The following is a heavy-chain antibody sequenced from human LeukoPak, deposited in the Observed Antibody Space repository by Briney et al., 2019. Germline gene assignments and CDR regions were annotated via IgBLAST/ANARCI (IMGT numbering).Heavy chain of an antibody. CDR3: ARDASRIAVAGCLEY. Sequence: GGSLRLSCAASGFTFSSYAMSWVRQAPGKGLEWVSAISDSGGSTYYTDSVKGRFTISRDNSKNTLYLQMNSLRAEDTAVYYCARDASRIAVAGCLEYWGQGTLVTVSS. J-gene: IGHJ4*02. D-gene: IGHD6-19*01. V-gene: IGHV3-23*01. CDR2: ISDSGGST. CDR1: GFTFSSYA.